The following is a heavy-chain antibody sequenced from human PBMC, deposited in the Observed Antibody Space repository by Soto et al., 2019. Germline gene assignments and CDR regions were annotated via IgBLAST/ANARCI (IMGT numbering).Heavy chain of an antibody. J-gene: IGHJ4*02. CDR1: GFTFSSYG. CDR3: AKDGDVSSRYNWNYEPFPNDY. CDR2: ISYDGSNK. D-gene: IGHD1-7*01. Sequence: GGSLRLSCAASGFTFSSYGMHWVRQAPGKGLEWVAVISYDGSNKNYADTVKGRFTISRDNSKNTLYLQMNSLRAEDTAVYYCAKDGDVSSRYNWNYEPFPNDYWGQGTLVTVSS. V-gene: IGHV3-30*18.